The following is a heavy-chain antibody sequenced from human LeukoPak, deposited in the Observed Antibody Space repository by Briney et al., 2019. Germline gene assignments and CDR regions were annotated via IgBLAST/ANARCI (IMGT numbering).Heavy chain of an antibody. CDR1: GFTFSSYW. CDR2: INQDGSKV. D-gene: IGHD6-13*01. J-gene: IGHJ3*02. V-gene: IGHV3-7*01. CDR3: ARPIYSSSWDAFNI. Sequence: GGSLRLSCAASGFTFSSYWMSWVRQAPGKGLEGVAKINQDGSKVYYVASVKGRFTISRDKAKKSLYLQMNSLRAEDTAVYYCARPIYSSSWDAFNIWGQGTMVTVSS.